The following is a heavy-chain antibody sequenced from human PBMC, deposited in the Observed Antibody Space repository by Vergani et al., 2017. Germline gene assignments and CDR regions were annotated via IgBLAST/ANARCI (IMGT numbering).Heavy chain of an antibody. V-gene: IGHV3-7*03. CDR2: IKQDGSEK. J-gene: IGHJ4*02. CDR1: GFTFSSYA. Sequence: EVQLLESGGGLVQPGGSLRLSCAASGFTFSSYAMSWVRQAPGKGLEWVANIKQDGSEKYYVDSVKGRFTISRDNAKNSLYLQMNSLRAEDTALYYCAKDIHYYDSSGYYSAFDYWGQGTLVTVSS. D-gene: IGHD3-22*01. CDR3: AKDIHYYDSSGYYSAFDY.